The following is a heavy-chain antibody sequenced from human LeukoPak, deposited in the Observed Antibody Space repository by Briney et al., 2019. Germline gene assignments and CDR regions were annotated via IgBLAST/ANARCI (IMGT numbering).Heavy chain of an antibody. V-gene: IGHV3-30*03. CDR3: ARRIGNGFCDY. J-gene: IGHJ4*02. D-gene: IGHD6-19*01. Sequence: GGSLRLSCAASGFTFSSYGMHWVRQAPGKGLEWVAVISYDGSNKYYADSVKGRFTISRDNSKNTLYLQMNSLRAEDTAVYYCARRIGNGFCDYWGQGTLVTVSS. CDR2: ISYDGSNK. CDR1: GFTFSSYG.